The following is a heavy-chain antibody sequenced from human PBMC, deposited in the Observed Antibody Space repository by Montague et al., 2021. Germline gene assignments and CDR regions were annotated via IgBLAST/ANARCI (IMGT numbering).Heavy chain of an antibody. CDR2: ISGGSENT. J-gene: IGHJ4*02. CDR1: GITLSGYA. D-gene: IGHD3-22*01. V-gene: IGHV3-23*01. CDR3: ARSRYYYDTSDYLDS. Sequence: SLRLSCAASGITLSGYAMTWVRQAPGKGLEWVSGISGGSENTYYADSVKGRFTISRDNSKNTLFLQMDSLRAEDTAVYYCARSRYYYDTSDYLDSWGQGTLVTVSS.